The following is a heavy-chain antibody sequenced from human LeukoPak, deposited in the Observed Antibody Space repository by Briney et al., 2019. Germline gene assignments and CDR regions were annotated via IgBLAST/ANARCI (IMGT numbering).Heavy chain of an antibody. CDR1: GGSIGSSTYY. J-gene: IGHJ3*02. CDR2: IYYSGST. D-gene: IGHD3-22*01. Sequence: PSETLSLTCNVSGGSIGSSTYYWGWIRQPPGKGLEWIGSIYYSGSTYYNTSLKSRVTISVDTSKNQFSLKMSSVTAADTAVYYCARDYDYYDSSGQWGAFDIWGQGTIVIVSS. CDR3: ARDYDYYDSSGQWGAFDI. V-gene: IGHV4-39*07.